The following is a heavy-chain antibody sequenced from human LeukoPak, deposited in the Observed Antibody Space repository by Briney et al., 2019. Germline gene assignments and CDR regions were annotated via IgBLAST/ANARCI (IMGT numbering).Heavy chain of an antibody. Sequence: SETLSLTCTVSGGSISSYYWGWIRQPPGRGLEWIGSIYYSGSTYYNPSLKSRVTISVDTSKNQFSLKLSSVTAADTAVYYCARLKTHSSSSYYFDYWGQGTLVTVSS. D-gene: IGHD6-13*01. CDR2: IYYSGST. CDR1: GGSISSYY. CDR3: ARLKTHSSSSYYFDY. J-gene: IGHJ4*02. V-gene: IGHV4-39*01.